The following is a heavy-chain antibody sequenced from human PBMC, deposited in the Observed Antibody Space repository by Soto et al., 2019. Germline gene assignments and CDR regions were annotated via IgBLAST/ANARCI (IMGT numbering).Heavy chain of an antibody. V-gene: IGHV1-18*01. D-gene: IGHD4-17*01. CDR2: ISAYNGNT. Sequence: ASVKVSCKASGYTFITYGFTWVRQAPGQGLEWMGWISAYNGNTNYAQKFQGRVTMTTDTSTNTASMELRSLTSDDTAVYFCARGKFGDLVYWGQGTLVTVFS. CDR3: ARGKFGDLVY. J-gene: IGHJ4*02. CDR1: GYTFITYG.